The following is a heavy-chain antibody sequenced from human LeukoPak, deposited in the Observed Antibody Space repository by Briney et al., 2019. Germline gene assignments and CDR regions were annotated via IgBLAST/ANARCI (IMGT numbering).Heavy chain of an antibody. CDR2: ISYDGSNK. CDR3: AKVGYGDYGSFVY. V-gene: IGHV3-30*18. J-gene: IGHJ4*02. Sequence: PGGTLRLSCAASGFTFSSYAVSWVRQAPGKGLEWVAVISYDGSNKYYADSVKGRFTISRDNSKNTLYLQMNSLRAEDTAVYYCAKVGYGDYGSFVYWGQGTLVTVSS. CDR1: GFTFSSYA. D-gene: IGHD4-17*01.